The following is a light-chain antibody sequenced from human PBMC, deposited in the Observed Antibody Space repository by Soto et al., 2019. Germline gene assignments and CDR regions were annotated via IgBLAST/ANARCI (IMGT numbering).Light chain of an antibody. CDR3: AVWDDSLSCWV. J-gene: IGLJ3*02. CDR1: SSNVGSNS. V-gene: IGLV1-47*01. Sequence: QSVLTQPPSASGAPGQRVTISCSGSSSNVGSNSVYWYQQFPGTAPKLLIYRNKQRPSGVPDRFSGSKSGTSASLAISGLRSEDEADYYCAVWDDSLSCWVFGGGTKLTVL. CDR2: RNK.